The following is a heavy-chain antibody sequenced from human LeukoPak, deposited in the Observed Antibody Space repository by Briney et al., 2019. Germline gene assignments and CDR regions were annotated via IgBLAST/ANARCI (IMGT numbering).Heavy chain of an antibody. Sequence: ASVKVSCKPSVGTFSSYAISWVRQAPGQGLEWMGGIIPIFGTANYAQKFQGRVTITADESTSTAYMELSSLRSEDTAVYYCASAYGGAWDYWGQGTLVTVSS. D-gene: IGHD4-23*01. V-gene: IGHV1-69*13. J-gene: IGHJ4*02. CDR2: IIPIFGTA. CDR1: VGTFSSYA. CDR3: ASAYGGAWDY.